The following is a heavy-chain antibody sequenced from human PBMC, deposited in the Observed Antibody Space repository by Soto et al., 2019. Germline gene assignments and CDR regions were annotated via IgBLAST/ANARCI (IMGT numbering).Heavy chain of an antibody. D-gene: IGHD5-18*01. V-gene: IGHV3-30*18. CDR2: ISYDGSNK. J-gene: IGHJ6*02. Sequence: QVQLVESGGGVVQPGRSLRLSCAASGFTFSSYGMHWVRQAPGKGLEWVAVISYDGSNKYYADSVKGRFTISRDNSKNTLYLQMNSLRAEDTAVYYCAKEIGYSYGYGRYYYGMDVWGQGTTVTVSS. CDR1: GFTFSSYG. CDR3: AKEIGYSYGYGRYYYGMDV.